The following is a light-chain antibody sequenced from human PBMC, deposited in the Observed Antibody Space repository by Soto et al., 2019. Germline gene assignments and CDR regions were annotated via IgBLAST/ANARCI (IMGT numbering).Light chain of an antibody. CDR2: GAS. Sequence: EIVLTQSPGTLSLSPGERATLSCRASQSVSSSYLAWYQQKPGQAPRLLIYGASSRSTGIPDRFSGSGSGTAFTLTISRLEPEDFAVYSCQQYGSSPRTFGQGTKVEIK. J-gene: IGKJ1*01. V-gene: IGKV3-20*01. CDR1: QSVSSSY. CDR3: QQYGSSPRT.